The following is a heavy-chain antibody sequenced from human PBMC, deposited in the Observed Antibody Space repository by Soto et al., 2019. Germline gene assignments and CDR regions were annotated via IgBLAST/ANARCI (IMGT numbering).Heavy chain of an antibody. D-gene: IGHD6-13*01. CDR1: GGSFSGYY. CDR2: INHSGST. V-gene: IGHV4-34*01. Sequence: SETLSLTCAVYGGSFSGYYWSWIRQPPGKGLEWIGEINHSGSTSYNPSLKSRVTISVDTSKNQFSLKLSSVTAADTAVYYCARGGGKKAIAAAGTSYSQYYYYYYGMDVWGQGTTVTVSS. CDR3: ARGGGKKAIAAAGTSYSQYYYYYYGMDV. J-gene: IGHJ6*02.